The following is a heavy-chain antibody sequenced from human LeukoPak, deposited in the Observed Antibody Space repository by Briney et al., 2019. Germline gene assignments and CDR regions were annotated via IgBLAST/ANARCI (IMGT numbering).Heavy chain of an antibody. Sequence: LGRSLRLSCTASGFTFGDYAMTWVRQPQGKGLGWIGFIRRKPYGGTTEYAVSVKGRFIISRDDSKSIAFLQMNSLKFEDTGVYYCTRGYVDYSSQFDYWGQVTLVTVSS. CDR1: GFTFGDYA. CDR2: IRRKPYGGTT. V-gene: IGHV3-49*04. J-gene: IGHJ4*02. D-gene: IGHD3-9*01. CDR3: TRGYVDYSSQFDY.